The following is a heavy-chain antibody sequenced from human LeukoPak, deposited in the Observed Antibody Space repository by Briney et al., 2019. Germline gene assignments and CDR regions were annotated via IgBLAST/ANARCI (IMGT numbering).Heavy chain of an antibody. D-gene: IGHD2-15*01. CDR3: ARDRRCSGGSCYTDC. CDR1: GGSISSGDYY. Sequence: SETLSLTCTVSGGSISSGDYYWSWIRQPPGKGLEWIGYIYYSGSTYYNPSLKSRVTISVDTSKNQFSLKLSSVTAADTAVYYCARDRRCSGGSCYTDCWGQGTLVTVSS. V-gene: IGHV4-30-4*01. J-gene: IGHJ4*02. CDR2: IYYSGST.